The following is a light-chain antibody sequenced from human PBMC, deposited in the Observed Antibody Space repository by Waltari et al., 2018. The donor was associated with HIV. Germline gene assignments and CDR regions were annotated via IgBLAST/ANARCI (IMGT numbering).Light chain of an antibody. CDR2: WAS. Sequence: DIVMTQSPDSLAVSLGARATITCKSSQSVLYSSHNKNYLAWYQQKPGQPPKLLIYWASTRESGVPDRFSGSGSGTDFTLTISSLQAEDVAVYYCQQYYSTPYTFGQGTKLEIK. V-gene: IGKV4-1*01. CDR3: QQYYSTPYT. J-gene: IGKJ2*01. CDR1: QSVLYSSHNKNY.